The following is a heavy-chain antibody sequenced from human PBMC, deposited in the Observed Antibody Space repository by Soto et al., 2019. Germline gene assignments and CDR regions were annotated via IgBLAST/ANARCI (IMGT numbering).Heavy chain of an antibody. D-gene: IGHD2-2*01. CDR2: IIPIFGTV. CDR1: GGTFSSYA. J-gene: IGHJ6*02. V-gene: IGHV1-69*12. CDR3: ARHDCISSSCYYYYYYGMDV. Sequence: QVQLVQSGAEVKKPGSSVKVSCKASGGTFSSYAISWVRQAPGQGLEWMGGIIPIFGTVNYAQKFQGRVTITAYESTSTAYMELSSLRSEDTAVYYCARHDCISSSCYYYYYYGMDVWGQGTTVTVSS.